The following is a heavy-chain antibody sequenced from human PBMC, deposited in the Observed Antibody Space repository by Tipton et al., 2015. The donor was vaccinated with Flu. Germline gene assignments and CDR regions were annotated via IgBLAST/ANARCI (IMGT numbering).Heavy chain of an antibody. Sequence: TLSLTCTVSGGSISTYYWDWIRQPAGKGLEWIGRIYISGFTNYNPSLESRVTISLDTSKNQFSLRLSSVTAADAAVYYCARTGGDNDWYDYYGMDVWGQGTTVTVSS. J-gene: IGHJ6*02. CDR3: ARTGGDNDWYDYYGMDV. CDR2: IYISGFT. D-gene: IGHD2-21*02. CDR1: GGSISTYY. V-gene: IGHV4-4*07.